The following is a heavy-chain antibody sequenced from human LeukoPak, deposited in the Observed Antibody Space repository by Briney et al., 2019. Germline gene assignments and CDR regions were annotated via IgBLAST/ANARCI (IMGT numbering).Heavy chain of an antibody. D-gene: IGHD3-10*01. CDR2: IYYSGST. V-gene: IGHV4-39*07. CDR3: ASDHYGSGSFPF. CDR1: GGSISSSSYY. Sequence: SETLSLTCTVSGGSISSSSYYWGWIRQPPGKGLEWIGSIYYSGSTYYNPSLKSRVTISVDTSKNQFSLKLSSVTAADTAVYYCASDHYGSGSFPFWGQGTMVTVSS. J-gene: IGHJ3*01.